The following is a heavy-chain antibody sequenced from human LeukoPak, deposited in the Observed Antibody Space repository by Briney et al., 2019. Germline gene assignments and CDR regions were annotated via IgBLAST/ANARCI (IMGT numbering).Heavy chain of an antibody. CDR3: ATTRPYGTTWAGAFED. CDR1: GFILSSHG. V-gene: IGHV3-23*01. D-gene: IGHD5-24*01. Sequence: GGSLRLSCAASGFILSSHGKSWVRQVPGKRLEWVSTVSFRGGTYYTDSVKGRFSTSRDNSKNTLLLQMNSLRVEDTAVYYCATTRPYGTTWAGAFEDWGQGTPVTVSS. CDR2: VSFRGGT. J-gene: IGHJ4*01.